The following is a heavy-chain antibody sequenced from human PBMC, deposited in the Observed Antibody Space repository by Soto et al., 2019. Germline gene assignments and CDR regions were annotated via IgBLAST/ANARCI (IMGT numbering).Heavy chain of an antibody. D-gene: IGHD3-3*01. CDR3: AKVRQFLEWLSRYYFDY. V-gene: IGHV3-23*01. CDR1: GFAFRTYA. CDR2: IWGSGDRT. Sequence: GGSLRLSCAASGFAFRTYAMAWVRQAPGKWLEWVSGIWGSGDRTFYADSVKGRFTISRDNSRNTLYLQMYSLTAEDTALYYCAKVRQFLEWLSRYYFDYWGQGXLVTVYS. J-gene: IGHJ4*02.